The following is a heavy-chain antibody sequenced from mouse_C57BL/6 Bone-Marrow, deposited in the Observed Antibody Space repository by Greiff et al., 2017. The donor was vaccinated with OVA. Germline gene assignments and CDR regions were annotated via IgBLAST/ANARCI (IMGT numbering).Heavy chain of an antibody. V-gene: IGHV1-64*01. D-gene: IGHD1-1*01. CDR3: ARELLDGFAY. Sequence: QVQLQQPGAELVKPGASVTLSFKASCYTFPSYWLPWVQQRPGQGLAWIGMIHPNGGSTNYNEKFKSKATLTVDKSSSTAYMQLSSLTSEDSAVYYCARELLDGFAYWGQGTLVTVSA. J-gene: IGHJ3*01. CDR2: IHPNGGST. CDR1: CYTFPSYW.